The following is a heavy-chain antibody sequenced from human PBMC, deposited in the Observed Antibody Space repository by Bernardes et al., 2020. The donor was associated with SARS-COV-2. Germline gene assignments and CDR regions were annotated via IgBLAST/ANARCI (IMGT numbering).Heavy chain of an antibody. D-gene: IGHD2-2*02. CDR3: ATEGCSSTSCYSRYFDL. CDR1: GFTFSSYA. Sequence: GGSLRLSCAASGFTFSSYAMSWVRQAPGKGLEWVSAISGSGGSTYYADSVKGRFTISRDNSKNTLYLQMNSLRAEDTAVYYCATEGCSSTSCYSRYFDLWGSGNLVTVSS. CDR2: ISGSGGST. J-gene: IGHJ2*01. V-gene: IGHV3-23*01.